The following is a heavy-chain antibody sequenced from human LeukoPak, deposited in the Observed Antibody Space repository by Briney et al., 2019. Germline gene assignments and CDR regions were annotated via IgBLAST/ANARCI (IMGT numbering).Heavy chain of an antibody. V-gene: IGHV4-39*01. CDR3: ARHGVFYSSGWPPFGY. CDR2: IYYSGST. D-gene: IGHD6-19*01. Sequence: SETLSLTCTVSGGSISSSSYYWGWIRQPPGKGLEWIGSIYYSGSTYYNPSLKSRVTISVDTSKNQFSLKLSSVTAADTAVYYCARHGVFYSSGWPPFGYWGQGTLVTVSS. CDR1: GGSISSSSYY. J-gene: IGHJ4*02.